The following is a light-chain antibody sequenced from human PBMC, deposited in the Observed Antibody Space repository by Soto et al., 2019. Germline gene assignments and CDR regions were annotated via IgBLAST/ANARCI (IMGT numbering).Light chain of an antibody. J-gene: IGKJ1*01. Sequence: DIQMTQTPSTLPASVGDRVTITCRASQSITNRLAWYQQKPGKAPKDLIYDASNLESGVPSRFSGSGFGTQFILTISSLQPDDFATYWCQHYGGMWTFGQGTKVDI. CDR3: QHYGGMWT. CDR1: QSITNR. V-gene: IGKV1-5*01. CDR2: DAS.